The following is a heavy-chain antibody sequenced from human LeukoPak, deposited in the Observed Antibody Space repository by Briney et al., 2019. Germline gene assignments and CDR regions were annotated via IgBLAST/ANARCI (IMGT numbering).Heavy chain of an antibody. CDR1: GFTFSTYA. CDR2: ISYDGSNK. Sequence: GGSLRLSCAASGFTFSTYAMHWVRQAPGKGLEWVAVISYDGSNKYYADPVKGRFTISRDNSKNTLYLQMNSLRAEDTAVYYCARDLASGHHDYWGQGTLVTVSS. CDR3: ARDLASGHHDY. D-gene: IGHD6-19*01. J-gene: IGHJ4*02. V-gene: IGHV3-30-3*01.